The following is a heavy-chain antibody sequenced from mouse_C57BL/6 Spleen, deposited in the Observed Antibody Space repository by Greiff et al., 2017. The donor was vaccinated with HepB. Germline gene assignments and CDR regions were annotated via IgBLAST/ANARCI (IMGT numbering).Heavy chain of an antibody. D-gene: IGHD1-1*01. Sequence: QVQLQQPGAELVKPGASVKMSCKASGYTFTSYWITWVKQRPGQGLEWIGDIYPGSGSTNYNEKFKSKATLTVDTSSSTAYMQLSSLTSEDSAVYYCAREQYNYGSLPRRDYFDYWGQGTTLTVSS. CDR1: GYTFTSYW. CDR3: AREQYNYGSLPRRDYFDY. J-gene: IGHJ2*01. CDR2: IYPGSGST. V-gene: IGHV1-55*01.